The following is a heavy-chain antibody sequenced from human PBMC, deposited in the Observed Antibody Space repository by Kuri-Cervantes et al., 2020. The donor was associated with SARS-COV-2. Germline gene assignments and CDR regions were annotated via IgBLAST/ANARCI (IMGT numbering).Heavy chain of an antibody. CDR1: GGSISSYY. CDR3: ARHGGSGSSLDY. CDR2: IYYSGST. D-gene: IGHD6-6*01. Sequence: GSLRLSCTVSGGSISSYYWNWIRQPPGKGLEWMGYIYYSGSTKYNPSLKSRVTMSVDTSKSQFSLKLSSVTAADTAVYYCARHGGSGSSLDYWGQGTLVTVSS. V-gene: IGHV4-59*08. J-gene: IGHJ4*02.